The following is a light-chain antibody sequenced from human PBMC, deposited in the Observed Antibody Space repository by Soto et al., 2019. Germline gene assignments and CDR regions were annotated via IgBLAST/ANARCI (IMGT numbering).Light chain of an antibody. CDR2: GAS. Sequence: EILLTQSPGALAVSPGEVATLSCRASQSVRDNLAWYQQRPGQAPRLLIYGASSRATGIPDRFSGSGSGTDFTLTISRLEPEDFAVYYCQQYGSSPRTFGQGTKVDIK. V-gene: IGKV3-20*01. CDR3: QQYGSSPRT. J-gene: IGKJ1*01. CDR1: QSVRDN.